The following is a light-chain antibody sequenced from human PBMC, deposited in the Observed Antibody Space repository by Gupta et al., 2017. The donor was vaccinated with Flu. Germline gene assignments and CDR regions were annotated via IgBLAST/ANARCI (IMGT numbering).Light chain of an antibody. CDR1: SSDIGGYPY. CDR2: EGK. Sequence: ITISCTGSSSDIGGYPYVSWYQQHPETAPKLMIYEGKNRPSGVPSRFSGSKSGKTASLHISGLQAEDEAVYYCRSFKAIPTLGVFGGGTKLTVL. V-gene: IGLV2-14*03. CDR3: RSFKAIPTLGV. J-gene: IGLJ3*02.